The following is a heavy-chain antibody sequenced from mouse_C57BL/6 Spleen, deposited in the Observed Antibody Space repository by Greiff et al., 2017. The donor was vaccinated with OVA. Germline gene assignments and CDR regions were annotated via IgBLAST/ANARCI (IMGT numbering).Heavy chain of an antibody. CDR3: TLTVGSY. D-gene: IGHD1-1*01. V-gene: IGHV1-15*01. CDR2: IDPETGGT. Sequence: QVQLQQSGAELVRPGASVTLSCKASGYTFTDYEMHWVKQTPVHGLEWIGAIDPETGGTAYNQKFKGKAILTADKSSSTAYLQLSSLTSEDTAVYYCTLTVGSYWGQGTTLTVSS. J-gene: IGHJ2*01. CDR1: GYTFTDYE.